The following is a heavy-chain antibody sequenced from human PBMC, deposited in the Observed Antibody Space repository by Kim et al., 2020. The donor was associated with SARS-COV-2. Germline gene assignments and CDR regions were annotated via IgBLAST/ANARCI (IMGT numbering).Heavy chain of an antibody. CDR2: IKSKTDGGTT. D-gene: IGHD3-22*01. CDR3: TTDGYYYDSSASTLIDH. J-gene: IGHJ4*02. Sequence: GGSLRLSCAASEFTFSNAWMSWVRQAPGKGLEWVGRIKSKTDGGTTDYAAPVKGRFTISRDDSKNTLYLQMNSRKTEDTAVYYCTTDGYYYDSSASTLIDHWGQGTLVTVSS. V-gene: IGHV3-15*01. CDR1: EFTFSNAW.